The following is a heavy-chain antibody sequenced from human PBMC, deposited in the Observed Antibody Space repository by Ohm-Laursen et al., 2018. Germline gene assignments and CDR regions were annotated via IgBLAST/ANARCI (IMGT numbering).Heavy chain of an antibody. CDR3: AKGIRYCSGGNCYTIFDY. CDR2: IYSGGTT. Sequence: SLRLSCAASGFTVSSHYMSWVRQAPGKGLDWVSVIYSGGTTYYADSVKGRFTISRDNSKNTLYLQMNSLRAEDTAVYYCAKGIRYCSGGNCYTIFDYWGQGTLVTVSS. D-gene: IGHD2-15*01. CDR1: GFTVSSHY. V-gene: IGHV3-53*01. J-gene: IGHJ4*02.